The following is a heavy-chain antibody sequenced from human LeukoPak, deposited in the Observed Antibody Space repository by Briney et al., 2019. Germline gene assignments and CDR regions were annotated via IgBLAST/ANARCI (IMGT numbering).Heavy chain of an antibody. CDR2: IMSILGIA. J-gene: IGHJ5*02. CDR3: ARDEYCSGGSCYIGWFDP. Sequence: GASLKVSCKASGGTFSSYAMSWVRQAPGQGLEWVGSIMSILGIANYAQKFQGRVTITADKSTSTAYMELSSLRSEDTAVYYCARDEYCSGGSCYIGWFDPWGQGTLVTVSS. V-gene: IGHV1-69*04. D-gene: IGHD2-15*01. CDR1: GGTFSSYA.